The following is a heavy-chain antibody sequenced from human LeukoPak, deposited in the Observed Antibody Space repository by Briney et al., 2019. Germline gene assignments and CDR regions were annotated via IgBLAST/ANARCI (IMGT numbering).Heavy chain of an antibody. V-gene: IGHV3-23*01. D-gene: IGHD3-3*01. CDR2: ISGSGGST. Sequence: GGSLRLSCAASGFTFSSYAMSWVRQAPGKGLEWVSAISGSGGSTYYADSVKGRFTISRDDAKNSLYLQMNGLRVEDTAIYYCARGKDRGFLEWFDSWGQGSLVTVSS. CDR1: GFTFSSYA. CDR3: ARGKDRGFLEWFDS. J-gene: IGHJ5*01.